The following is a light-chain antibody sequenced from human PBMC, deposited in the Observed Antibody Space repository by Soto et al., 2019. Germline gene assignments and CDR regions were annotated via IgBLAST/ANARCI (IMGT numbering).Light chain of an antibody. CDR1: QDVSIW. Sequence: DIQMTQSPSFVSASIGERVTITCRASQDVSIWLAWYQQRPGNAPTLLIYAASTLQSGVPSRFSGSGSGTDFTLTINNLQPEDFATYSCQQSHSLPWTFGQGTKVEIK. CDR3: QQSHSLPWT. J-gene: IGKJ1*01. CDR2: AAS. V-gene: IGKV1-12*02.